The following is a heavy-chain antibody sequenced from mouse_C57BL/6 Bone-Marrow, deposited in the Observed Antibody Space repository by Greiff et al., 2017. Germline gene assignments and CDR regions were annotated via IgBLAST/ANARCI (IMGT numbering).Heavy chain of an antibody. V-gene: IGHV5-4*03. J-gene: IGHJ3*01. D-gene: IGHD4-1*01. CDR1: GFTFSSYA. CDR3: ARTNWDGMAY. Sequence: EVKLLESGGGLVKPGGSLKLSCAASGFTFSSYAMSWVRQTPEKRLEWVATISDGGSYTYYPDNVKGRFTISRDNAKNNLYLQMSHLKSEDTAMYYCARTNWDGMAYWGQGTLVTVSA. CDR2: ISDGGSYT.